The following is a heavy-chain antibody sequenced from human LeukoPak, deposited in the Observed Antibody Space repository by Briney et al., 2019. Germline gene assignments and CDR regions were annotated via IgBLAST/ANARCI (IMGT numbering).Heavy chain of an antibody. CDR1: GYTFTSYD. D-gene: IGHD3-9*01. CDR3: ARGYDILTELYYYYMDV. CDR2: MNPNSGNT. Sequence: GASVKVSCKASGYTFTSYDINWVRQATGQGLEWMGWMNPNSGNTGYAQKFQGRVTMTRNTSISTAYMELSSLRSEDTAVYYCARGYDILTELYYYYMDVWGKGTTVTISS. J-gene: IGHJ6*03. V-gene: IGHV1-8*01.